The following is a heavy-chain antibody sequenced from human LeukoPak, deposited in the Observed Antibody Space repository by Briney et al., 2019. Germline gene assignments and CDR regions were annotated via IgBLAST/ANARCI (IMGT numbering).Heavy chain of an antibody. CDR1: GGSISSSNW. CDR2: IYHSGST. V-gene: IGHV4-4*02. Sequence: SETLSLTCAVSGGSISSSNWWSWVRQPPGKGLEWIGEIYHSGSTNYNPSLKSRVTISVDKSKNQFSLKLSSVTAADTAVYYRARALFHSGYDFPSYFDYWGQGTLVTVSS. J-gene: IGHJ4*02. D-gene: IGHD5-12*01. CDR3: ARALFHSGYDFPSYFDY.